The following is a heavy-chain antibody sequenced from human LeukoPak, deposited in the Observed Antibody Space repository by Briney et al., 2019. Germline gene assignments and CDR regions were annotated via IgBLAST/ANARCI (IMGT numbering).Heavy chain of an antibody. V-gene: IGHV3-30*02. CDR3: AKQMPVVVTASFDY. CDR1: GLTLSNAY. D-gene: IGHD2-21*02. Sequence: GGSLRLSCAASGLTLSNAYMSWVRQAPGKGLEWVAFIRYDGSNKYYADSVKGRFTISRDNSKNTLYLQMNSLRAEDTAVYYCAKQMPVVVTASFDYWGQGTLVTVSS. CDR2: IRYDGSNK. J-gene: IGHJ4*02.